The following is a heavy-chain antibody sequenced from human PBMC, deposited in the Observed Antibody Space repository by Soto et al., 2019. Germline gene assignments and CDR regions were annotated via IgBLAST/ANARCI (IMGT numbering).Heavy chain of an antibody. CDR1: GFSLTTSGVG. D-gene: IGHD3-3*01. Sequence: QITLNESGPTQVKPRQTLTLTCTFSGFSLTTSGVGVGWIRQSPGMAPEWLALIYWDDDKGYSPSLKSRLTITKDTSKSQVVLTMADLDPADTATYYCAHRVLRTVFGLVTTTAIYFDFWGQGTPVAVSS. CDR2: IYWDDDK. V-gene: IGHV2-5*02. J-gene: IGHJ4*02. CDR3: AHRVLRTVFGLVTTTAIYFDF.